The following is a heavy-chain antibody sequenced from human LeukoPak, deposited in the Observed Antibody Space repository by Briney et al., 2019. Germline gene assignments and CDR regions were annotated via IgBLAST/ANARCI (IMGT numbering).Heavy chain of an antibody. Sequence: PSETLSLTCTVSGGSISSSSYYWGWIRQPPGKGLEWIGSIYYSGSTYYNPSLKSRVTISVDTSKNQFPLKLSSVTAADTAVYYCARDQSSGWYVTDYYYGMDVWGQGTTVTVSS. CDR1: GGSISSSSYY. CDR2: IYYSGST. V-gene: IGHV4-39*06. D-gene: IGHD6-19*01. J-gene: IGHJ6*02. CDR3: ARDQSSGWYVTDYYYGMDV.